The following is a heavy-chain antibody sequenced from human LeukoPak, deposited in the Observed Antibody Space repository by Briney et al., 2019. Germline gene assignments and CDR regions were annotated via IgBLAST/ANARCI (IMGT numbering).Heavy chain of an antibody. D-gene: IGHD1-26*01. V-gene: IGHV3-7*01. J-gene: IGHJ4*02. Sequence: GGSLRLSCAASGFSFSDYWMSWVRQAPGKGLEWVANIKQDGSEKYYVDFVKGRFSISRDNANNSLYLQMNSLRAEDTAVYYCAKNSGSYYGGGYWGQGTLVTVSS. CDR2: IKQDGSEK. CDR1: GFSFSDYW. CDR3: AKNSGSYYGGGY.